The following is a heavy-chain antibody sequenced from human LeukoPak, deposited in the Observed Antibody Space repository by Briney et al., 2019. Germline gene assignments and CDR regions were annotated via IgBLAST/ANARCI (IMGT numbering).Heavy chain of an antibody. Sequence: ASVKVSCKASGYTFTSYGISWVRQAPGQGLEWMGWISAYNGNTNYAQKLQGRVTMTTDTSTSTAYMELRSLRSDDTAVYYCARAGYSRSWYPPLGNWFDPWGQGTLVTVSS. CDR3: ARAGYSRSWYPPLGNWFDP. J-gene: IGHJ5*02. D-gene: IGHD6-13*01. CDR2: ISAYNGNT. V-gene: IGHV1-18*01. CDR1: GYTFTSYG.